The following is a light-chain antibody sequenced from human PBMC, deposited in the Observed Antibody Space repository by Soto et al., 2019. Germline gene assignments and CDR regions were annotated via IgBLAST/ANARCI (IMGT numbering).Light chain of an antibody. Sequence: EIVLTQSPATLSLSPGERATLSCRASQSVSKYLAWYQQKPGQAPRLLIHDASNRATGIPARFSSSGSGTDFTITISSLEPEDFGVYYCQQRSNWPQITFGGGTKVEIK. CDR1: QSVSKY. CDR3: QQRSNWPQIT. CDR2: DAS. V-gene: IGKV3-11*01. J-gene: IGKJ4*01.